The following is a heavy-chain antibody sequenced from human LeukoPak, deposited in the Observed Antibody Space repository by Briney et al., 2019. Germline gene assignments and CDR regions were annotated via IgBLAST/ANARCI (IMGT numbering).Heavy chain of an antibody. CDR1: GYTFTSYG. CDR2: INTDTGNP. CDR3: ARGIGIGTVLMVHGNMDV. Sequence: ASVKVSCKASGYTFTSYGISWVRQAPGQGLEWMGWINTDTGNPTYAQGFTGRFVFSLDTSVSTTYLQISSLKPEDTAVYYCARGIGIGTVLMVHGNMDVWGKGTTVTVSS. J-gene: IGHJ6*03. V-gene: IGHV7-4-1*02. D-gene: IGHD2-8*01.